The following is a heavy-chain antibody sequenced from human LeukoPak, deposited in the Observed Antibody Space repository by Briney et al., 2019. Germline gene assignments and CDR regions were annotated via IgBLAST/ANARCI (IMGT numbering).Heavy chain of an antibody. V-gene: IGHV4-34*01. CDR1: CGSFSGFY. J-gene: IGHJ4*02. Sequence: SETPSLTCAVYCGSFSGFYWSWIRPPPGEGLEWIGEINHSGSTNYNPSLNSRVTISVDTSKNQFSLKPSSVTATDTAVYDCARGHGGYSYGRPSYFDYWGQGTLVTVSS. CDR3: ARGHGGYSYGRPSYFDY. D-gene: IGHD5-18*01. CDR2: INHSGST.